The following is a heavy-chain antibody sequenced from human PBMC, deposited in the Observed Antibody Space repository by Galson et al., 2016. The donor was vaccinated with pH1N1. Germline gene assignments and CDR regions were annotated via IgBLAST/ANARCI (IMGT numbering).Heavy chain of an antibody. CDR3: AREDYYDTDLSDWYFDL. V-gene: IGHV1-69*13. CDR1: GGTFGSYG. Sequence: SVKASCKASGGTFGSYGINWVRQAPGQGVEWMGGIIPIFNTAKYAQNFQGRVTITADESTTTAYMELSSLRSEDTAVYYCAREDYYDTDLSDWYFDLWGRGTLLTVSS. J-gene: IGHJ2*01. D-gene: IGHD3-22*01. CDR2: IIPIFNTA.